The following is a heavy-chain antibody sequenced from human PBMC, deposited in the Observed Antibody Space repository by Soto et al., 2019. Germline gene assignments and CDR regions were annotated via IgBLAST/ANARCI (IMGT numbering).Heavy chain of an antibody. V-gene: IGHV3-30*18. J-gene: IGHJ3*02. CDR3: AKDLLRDLEWLLNDAFDI. D-gene: IGHD3-3*01. CDR2: ISYDGSNK. CDR1: GFTFXSYG. Sequence: GGSLRLSCAASGFTFXSYGMHWVRQALGKGLEWVAIISYDGSNKYYADSVKGRFTISRDNSKNTLYLQMNSLRPEDTAVYYCAKDLLRDLEWLLNDAFDIWGQGTMVTVSS.